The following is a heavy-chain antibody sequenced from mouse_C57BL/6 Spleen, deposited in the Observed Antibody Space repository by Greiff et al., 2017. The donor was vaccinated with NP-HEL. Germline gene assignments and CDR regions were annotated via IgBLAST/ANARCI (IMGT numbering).Heavy chain of an antibody. CDR1: GYTFTDYY. CDR2: INPNNGGT. D-gene: IGHD1-1*01. J-gene: IGHJ3*01. CDR3: ARGDYGSSYGAY. V-gene: IGHV1-26*01. Sequence: EVQLQQSGPELVKPGASVKISCKASGYTFTDYYMNWVKQSHGKSLEWIGDINPNNGGTSYNQKFKGKATLTVDKSSSTAYMELRSLTSEDSAFYYCARGDYGSSYGAYWGQGTLVTVSA.